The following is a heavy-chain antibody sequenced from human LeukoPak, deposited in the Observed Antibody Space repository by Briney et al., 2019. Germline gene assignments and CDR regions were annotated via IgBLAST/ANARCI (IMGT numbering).Heavy chain of an antibody. J-gene: IGHJ4*02. CDR2: ISGSGDTT. V-gene: IGHV3-23*01. CDR1: GFTFSSYA. Sequence: GGSLRLSCTASGFTFSSYAMSWVRQAPGKGLEWVSSISGSGDTTYYADSVKGRFTISRDNSKKTLHMKMNSLRAEDTAVYTYVKGTDIVGATLFDYWGQGTRVTVSS. CDR3: VKGTDIVGATLFDY. D-gene: IGHD1-26*01.